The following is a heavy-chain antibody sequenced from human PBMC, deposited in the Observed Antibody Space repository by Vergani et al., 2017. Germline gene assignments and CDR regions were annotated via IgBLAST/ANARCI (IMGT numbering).Heavy chain of an antibody. CDR2: IIPIFGTA. CDR3: ARDSGVCSSTSCYTYFDY. V-gene: IGHV1-69*01. D-gene: IGHD2-2*02. CDR1: GGTFSSYA. Sequence: QVQLVQSGAEVKKPGSSVKVSCKASGGTFSSYAISWVRQAPGQGLEWMGGIIPIFGTANYAQKFQGRVTITADESTSTAYMELSSLRSEDTAVYYCARDSGVCSSTSCYTYFDYWGQGTLVTVSS. J-gene: IGHJ4*02.